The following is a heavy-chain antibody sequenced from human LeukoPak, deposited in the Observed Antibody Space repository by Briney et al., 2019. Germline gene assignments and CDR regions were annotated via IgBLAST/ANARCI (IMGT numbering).Heavy chain of an antibody. D-gene: IGHD4-17*01. J-gene: IGHJ6*02. Sequence: GASVKVSCKASGYTFTGHYMHWVRLAPGQGLEWMGWINPNRGDTNYAQKFQDSVTMTRDTSSSTAYMELRRLTSDDTAVYYCARSSTVTNPYYYYGMDVWGQGTTVTVSS. V-gene: IGHV1-2*02. CDR1: GYTFTGHY. CDR2: INPNRGDT. CDR3: ARSSTVTNPYYYYGMDV.